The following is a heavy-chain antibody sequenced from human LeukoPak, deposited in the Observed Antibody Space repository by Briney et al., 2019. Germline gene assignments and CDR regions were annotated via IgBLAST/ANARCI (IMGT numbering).Heavy chain of an antibody. Sequence: SETLSLTCTVSGGSVSSYYWSWIRQPPGKGLEWIGNIYSSGSTNYNPSLKSRVTISIDTSKKQFSLNLSSVTAADTAVYYCARHRNNIWNCFEYWGQGTLVTVSS. J-gene: IGHJ4*02. CDR3: ARHRNNIWNCFEY. V-gene: IGHV4-59*08. CDR2: IYSSGST. D-gene: IGHD1-1*01. CDR1: GGSVSSYY.